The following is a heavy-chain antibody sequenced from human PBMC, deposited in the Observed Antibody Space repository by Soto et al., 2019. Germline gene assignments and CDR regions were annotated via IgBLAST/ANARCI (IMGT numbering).Heavy chain of an antibody. CDR1: GFTASSNY. V-gene: IGHV3-53*02. J-gene: IGHJ6*02. CDR3: ARDPPATRHGMDV. CDR2: IYSGGST. Sequence: EVQLVETGGGLIQPGGSLRLSCAASGFTASSNYMSCVRQAPGKGLEWVSVIYSGGSTYYAESVRGRFTISSDNSKNTLYLQMKSLRAEDTAVYYCARDPPATRHGMDVWGQGITVTVSS.